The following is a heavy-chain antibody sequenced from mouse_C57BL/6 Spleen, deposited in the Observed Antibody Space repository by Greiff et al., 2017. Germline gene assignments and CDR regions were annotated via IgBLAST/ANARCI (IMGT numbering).Heavy chain of an antibody. D-gene: IGHD1-1*01. CDR3: ARVSYDWDFDV. J-gene: IGHJ1*03. V-gene: IGHV1-42*01. CDR2: INPSTGGT. CDR1: GYSFTGYY. Sequence: VQLQQSGPELVKPGASVKISCKASGYSFTGYYMNWVKQSPEKSLEWIGEINPSTGGTTYNQKFKAKATLTVDKSSSTAYMQLKSLTSEDSAVYYCARVSYDWDFDVWGTGTTVTVSS.